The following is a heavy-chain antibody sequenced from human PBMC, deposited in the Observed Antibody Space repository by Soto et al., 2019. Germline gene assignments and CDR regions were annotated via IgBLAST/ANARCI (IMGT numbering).Heavy chain of an antibody. Sequence: QVQLVQSGAEVKKPGSSVKVSCKASGGTFSSYAISWVRQAPGQGLEWMGGIIPIFGTANYAQKFQGRVRIPADEPTSTPYMGLSGLGSEAPAVYYWAGETCSGGSCSFGGWSAPWGQGPLVPVSS. CDR1: GGTFSSYA. V-gene: IGHV1-69*12. D-gene: IGHD2-15*01. CDR2: IIPIFGTA. J-gene: IGHJ5*02. CDR3: AGETCSGGSCSFGGWSAP.